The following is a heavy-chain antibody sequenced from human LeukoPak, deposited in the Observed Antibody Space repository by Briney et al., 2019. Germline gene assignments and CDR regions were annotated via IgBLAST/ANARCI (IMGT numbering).Heavy chain of an antibody. CDR1: GGSISSGDYY. CDR2: IYYSGST. V-gene: IGHV4-30-4*08. CDR3: ARGAPSWIQLWSANFDY. D-gene: IGHD5-18*01. Sequence: SETLSLTCTVSGGSISSGDYYWSWIRQPPGKGLEWIGYIYYSGSTYYNPSLKSRVTISVDTSKNQFSLKLSSVTAADTAVYYRARGAPSWIQLWSANFDYWGQGTLVIVSS. J-gene: IGHJ4*02.